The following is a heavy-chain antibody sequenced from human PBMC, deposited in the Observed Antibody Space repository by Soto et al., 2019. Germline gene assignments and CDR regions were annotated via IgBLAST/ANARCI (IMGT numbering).Heavy chain of an antibody. D-gene: IGHD2-15*01. CDR1: GFTFSSYS. J-gene: IGHJ3*02. CDR3: WYDAFDI. Sequence: GSLRLSCAASGFTFSSYSMNWVRQAPGKGLEWVSYISSSSSTIYYADSVKGRFTISRDNAKNSLYLQMNGLRSEDTAVYYCWYDAFDIWGQGTMVTVSS. V-gene: IGHV3-48*01. CDR2: ISSSSSTI.